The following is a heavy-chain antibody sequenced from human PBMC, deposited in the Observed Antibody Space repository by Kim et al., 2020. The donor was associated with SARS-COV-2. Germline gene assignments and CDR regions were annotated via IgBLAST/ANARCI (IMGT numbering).Heavy chain of an antibody. D-gene: IGHD6-19*01. J-gene: IGHJ3*02. V-gene: IGHV1-69*13. Sequence: SVKVSCKASGGTFSSYAISWVRQAPGQGLEWMGGIIPIFGTANYAQKFQGRVTITADESTSTAYMELSSLRSEDTAVYYCAREGYSSGWYDGYAFDIWGQGTMVTVSS. CDR2: IIPIFGTA. CDR3: AREGYSSGWYDGYAFDI. CDR1: GGTFSSYA.